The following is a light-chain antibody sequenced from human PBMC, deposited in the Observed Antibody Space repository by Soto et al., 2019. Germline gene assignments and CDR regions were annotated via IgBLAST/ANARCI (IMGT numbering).Light chain of an antibody. CDR2: SNS. J-gene: IGLJ2*01. V-gene: IGLV1-44*01. Sequence: QSVLTQPPSASXXXGQRVTISCSGSSSNLGSNTVNWYQHLPGTAPKLLIYSNSQRPSGVPARLSGSKSGTSASLAISGLQSEDEADYYCAAWDDSLNGPVFGGGTKLTVL. CDR1: SSNLGSNT. CDR3: AAWDDSLNGPV.